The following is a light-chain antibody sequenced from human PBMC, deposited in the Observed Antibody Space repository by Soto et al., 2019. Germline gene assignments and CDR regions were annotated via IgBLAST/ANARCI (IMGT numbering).Light chain of an antibody. Sequence: DIVMTQSPAILSVSPGEGVTLSCRASQSVGHDSAWYQQVDGQAPRLLIYGASTRATGVPVRFTGSGSGTDFTLTISSLQSGDFAVYYCQQYYNWPPAWTFGQGTRVDIK. J-gene: IGKJ1*01. V-gene: IGKV3-15*01. CDR2: GAS. CDR1: QSVGHD. CDR3: QQYYNWPPAWT.